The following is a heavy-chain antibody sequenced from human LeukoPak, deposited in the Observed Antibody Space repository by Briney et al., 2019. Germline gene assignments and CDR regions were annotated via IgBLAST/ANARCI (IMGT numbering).Heavy chain of an antibody. D-gene: IGHD1-1*01. CDR2: IYYSGST. CDR3: ARGSWNDDGALFDY. V-gene: IGHV4-30-4*02. CDR1: GGSISSGDYY. J-gene: IGHJ4*02. Sequence: SETLSLTCTVSGGSISSGDYYWSWIRQPPGKGLEWIGYIYYSGSTYYNPSLKSRVTISVDTSKNQFSLKLSSVTAADTAVYYCARGSWNDDGALFDYWGQGTLVTVSS.